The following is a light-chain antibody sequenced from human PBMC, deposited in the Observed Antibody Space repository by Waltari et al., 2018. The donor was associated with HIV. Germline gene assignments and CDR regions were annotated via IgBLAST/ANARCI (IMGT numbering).Light chain of an antibody. CDR1: SGHSDKA. CDR3: QTWDTGVII. CDR2: LNHDGSH. J-gene: IGLJ2*01. V-gene: IGLV4-69*01. Sequence: QPVLTQWPSAAACLGASVKPNCTLSSGHSDKAITWNKQYPAKGPRYLMRLNHDGSHYKGDCIPYRFSVSSSGAELYLIISSLQSGDEADYYCQTWDTGVIIFGGGTKLTVL.